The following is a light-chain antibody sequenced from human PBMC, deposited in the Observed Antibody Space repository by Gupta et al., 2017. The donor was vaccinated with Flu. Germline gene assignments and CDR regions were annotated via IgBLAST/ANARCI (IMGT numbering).Light chain of an antibody. CDR2: AAS. CDR1: QGIGDS. J-gene: IGKJ4*01. V-gene: IGKV1-9*01. CDR3: QQLKTYPLT. Sequence: DIQLTQSPSFLSQFIGDRVTITCRASQGIGDSLAWYQQKSGKAPRLLIFAASHLQSGVPARFSGSGSGTQFTLTISTLQAEDIATYFCQQLKTYPLTFGGGTKVEI.